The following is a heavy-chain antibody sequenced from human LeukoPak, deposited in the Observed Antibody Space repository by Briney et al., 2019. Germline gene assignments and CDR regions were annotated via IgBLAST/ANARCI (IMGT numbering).Heavy chain of an antibody. Sequence: ASVKVPCKTSGYTFTNYDINWVRQATGQGLEWMGWMSPNSGNTGYAQKFQGRVTMTRDTSIGTTYMELSSLRSEDTAVYYCASNPPKTGDFNYWGQGTLVTVSS. CDR1: GYTFTNYD. CDR3: ASNPPKTGDFNY. CDR2: MSPNSGNT. D-gene: IGHD7-27*01. V-gene: IGHV1-8*01. J-gene: IGHJ4*02.